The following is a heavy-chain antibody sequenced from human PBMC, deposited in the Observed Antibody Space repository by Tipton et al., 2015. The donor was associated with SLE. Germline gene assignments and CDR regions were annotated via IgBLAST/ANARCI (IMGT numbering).Heavy chain of an antibody. CDR3: ARHKSGSPMPHYHYVGLDV. CDR1: GGFISDFY. D-gene: IGHD2-2*01. Sequence: TLSLTCTVSGGFISDFYWTWIRQSPGNSLEWIGHIFYSGSADYNPSLKKRATISVDTSKNQFSLKLTSVTAADTAVYYCARHKSGSPMPHYHYVGLDVWGLGSSVTVSS. J-gene: IGHJ6*02. V-gene: IGHV4-59*08. CDR2: IFYSGSA.